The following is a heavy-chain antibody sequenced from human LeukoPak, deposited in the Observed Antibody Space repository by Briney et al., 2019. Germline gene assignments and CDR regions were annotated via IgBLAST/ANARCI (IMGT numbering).Heavy chain of an antibody. CDR1: GFTFDDYA. J-gene: IGHJ4*02. Sequence: PGGSLRLSCAASGFTFDDYAMHWVRQAPGKGLEWVSGISWNSGSIGYADSVKGRFTISRDNAKNSLYLQMNSLRAEDTALYYCAKAGLRLGELSLYPDYWGQGTLVTVSS. D-gene: IGHD3-16*02. CDR2: ISWNSGSI. V-gene: IGHV3-9*01. CDR3: AKAGLRLGELSLYPDY.